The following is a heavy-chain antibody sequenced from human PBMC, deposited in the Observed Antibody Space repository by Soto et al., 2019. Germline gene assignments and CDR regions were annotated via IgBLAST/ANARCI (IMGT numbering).Heavy chain of an antibody. J-gene: IGHJ4*02. Sequence: QVHLQQWGAGLLKPSETLSLTCAVNGGAFNGYYWTWIRQPPGKGLEWIGEINHSGSVDYNPSLNSPVTISIDTSRKHFSLPLTSVTAADTAVYYCARAGAALVRGSIGGFDYWGQGTLFPVSS. D-gene: IGHD3-10*01. CDR2: INHSGSV. CDR3: ARAGAALVRGSIGGFDY. V-gene: IGHV4-34*01. CDR1: GGAFNGYY.